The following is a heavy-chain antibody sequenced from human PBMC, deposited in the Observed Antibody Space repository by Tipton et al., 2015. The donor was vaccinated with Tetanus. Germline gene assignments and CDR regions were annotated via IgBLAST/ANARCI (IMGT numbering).Heavy chain of an antibody. J-gene: IGHJ4*02. D-gene: IGHD2-21*01. CDR1: GFTFKSYT. V-gene: IGHV3-23*01. CDR3: ARGTSRIVYYFDY. CDR2: ISGSRLTP. Sequence: SLRLSCAASGFTFKSYTMNWVRQAPGNGLKWIAAISGSRLTPYYADSVKGRFTISRDNSKNTLYLQMNSLRAEDTAVYYCARGTSRIVYYFDYWGQGTLVTVSS.